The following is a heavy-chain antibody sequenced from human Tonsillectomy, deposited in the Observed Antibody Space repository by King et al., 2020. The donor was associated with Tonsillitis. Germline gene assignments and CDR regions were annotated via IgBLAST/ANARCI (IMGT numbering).Heavy chain of an antibody. V-gene: IGHV3-23*04. J-gene: IGHJ4*02. Sequence: VQLVESGGDLVQPGGSLRLSCAASGFTFSSYAMSWVRQAPGKGLEWVSAISGSGGITYYADSVKGRFTISRDNSKNTLYQQMNSLRAEDTAVYYCAKRWELQYPKGPFDYWGQGTLVTVSS. CDR2: ISGSGGIT. D-gene: IGHD2-15*01. CDR1: GFTFSSYA. CDR3: AKRWELQYPKGPFDY.